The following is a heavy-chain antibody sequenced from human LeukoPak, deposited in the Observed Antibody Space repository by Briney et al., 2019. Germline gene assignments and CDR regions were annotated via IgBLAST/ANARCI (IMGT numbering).Heavy chain of an antibody. CDR2: INAGNGNT. CDR3: AREGGYSSGWRD. Sequence: ASVKVSCKASGYTFTSYAMHWVRQAPGQRLEWMGWINAGNGNTKYSQKFQGRVTITADESTSTAYMELSSLRSEDTAVYYCAREGGYSSGWRDWGQGTLVTVSS. CDR1: GYTFTSYA. J-gene: IGHJ4*02. V-gene: IGHV1-3*01. D-gene: IGHD6-19*01.